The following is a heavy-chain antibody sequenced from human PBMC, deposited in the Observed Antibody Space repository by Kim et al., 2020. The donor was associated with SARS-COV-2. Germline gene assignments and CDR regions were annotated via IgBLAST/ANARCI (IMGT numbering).Heavy chain of an antibody. D-gene: IGHD3-9*01. V-gene: IGHV3-11*05. CDR3: AGELGLGGWYVH. J-gene: IGHJ5*02. CDR1: GFTFSDYY. CDR2: ISSSSSYT. Sequence: GGSLRLSCAASGFTFSDYYMSWIRQAPGKGLEWVSYISSSSSYTNYADSVKGRFTISRDNAKNSLYLQMNSLRAEDTAVYYCAGELGLGGWYVHWGQGTLVTVSS.